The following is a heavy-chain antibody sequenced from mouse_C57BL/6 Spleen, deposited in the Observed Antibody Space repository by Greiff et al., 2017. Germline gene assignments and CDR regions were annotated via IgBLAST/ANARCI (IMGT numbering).Heavy chain of an antibody. CDR3: ARTTVVGGYAMDY. D-gene: IGHD1-1*01. Sequence: VQLQQSGAELVKPGASVKISCKASGYAFSSYWMNWVKQRPGKGLEWIGQIYPGDGDTNYNGKFKGKATLTADKSSSTAYMQLSSLTSEDSAVYFCARTTVVGGYAMDYWGQGTSVTVSS. J-gene: IGHJ4*01. CDR2: IYPGDGDT. CDR1: GYAFSSYW. V-gene: IGHV1-80*01.